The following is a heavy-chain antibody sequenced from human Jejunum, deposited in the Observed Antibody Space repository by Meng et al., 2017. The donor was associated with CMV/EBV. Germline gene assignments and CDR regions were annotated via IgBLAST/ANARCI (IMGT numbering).Heavy chain of an antibody. CDR2: IKSKGDGGAI. Sequence: SCAAAGFTFTNAWMTWVRQAPGKGLECVARIKSKGDGGAIDYAAPVQGRFTISRDDSQNTLYLQMNSLQTDDTAVYYCTTLTITSPGNWGQGTLVTVSS. V-gene: IGHV3-15*01. D-gene: IGHD6-13*01. CDR1: GFTFTNAW. J-gene: IGHJ4*02. CDR3: TTLTITSPGN.